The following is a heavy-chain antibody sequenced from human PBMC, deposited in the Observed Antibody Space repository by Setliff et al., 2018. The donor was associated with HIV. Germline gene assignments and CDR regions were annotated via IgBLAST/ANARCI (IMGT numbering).Heavy chain of an antibody. CDR2: VSQSGST. Sequence: SETLSLTCSVSGVSINRTDHYWGWIRQSPGKRMEWIGSVSQSGSTYYNPSLKSRITISVDRSKNLFSLKLISVTAADQGVYYCARVPVAGANWFDPWGLGTLVTVSS. CDR3: ARVPVAGANWFDP. CDR1: GVSINRTDHY. J-gene: IGHJ5*02. V-gene: IGHV4-39*01. D-gene: IGHD2-21*01.